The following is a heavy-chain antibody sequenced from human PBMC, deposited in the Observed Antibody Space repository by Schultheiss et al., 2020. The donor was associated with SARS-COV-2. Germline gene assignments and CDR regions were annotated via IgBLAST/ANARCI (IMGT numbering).Heavy chain of an antibody. CDR3: AFPVREPTN. CDR1: GGSISSSNW. CDR2: IYSGGST. J-gene: IGHJ4*02. V-gene: IGHV3-66*01. Sequence: ETLSLTCAVSGGSISSSNWWSWVRQPPGKGLEWVSVIYSGGSTYYADSVKGRFTISRDNSKNTLYLQMNSLRVEDTAVYYCAFPVREPTNWGQGTLVTVSS. D-gene: IGHD1-26*01.